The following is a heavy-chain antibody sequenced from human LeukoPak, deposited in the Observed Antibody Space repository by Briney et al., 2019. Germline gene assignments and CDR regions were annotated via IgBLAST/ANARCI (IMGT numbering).Heavy chain of an antibody. CDR3: ARATSGYYHDY. J-gene: IGHJ4*02. D-gene: IGHD3-22*01. CDR2: FYYSGST. V-gene: IGHV4-39*01. CDR1: GGSISAYY. Sequence: SETLSLTCTVSGGSISAYYGGWIRQPPGKGLEWIGSFYYSGSTYYNPSLKSRVTISVDTSKNQFSLKLSSVTAADTAVYYCARATSGYYHDYWGQGTLVTVSS.